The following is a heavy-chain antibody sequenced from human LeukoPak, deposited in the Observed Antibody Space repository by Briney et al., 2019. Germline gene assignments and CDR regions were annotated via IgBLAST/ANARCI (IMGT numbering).Heavy chain of an antibody. V-gene: IGHV3-21*01. Sequence: GGSLRLSCAASGFTFSSYSMNWVRQAPGKGLEWVSSISSSSSYIYYADSVKGRFTISRDNAKNSLYLQMNSLRTEDTAVYYCARDSRSSGWYLATSYYYYMDVWGKGTTVTVSS. J-gene: IGHJ6*03. D-gene: IGHD6-19*01. CDR3: ARDSRSSGWYLATSYYYYMDV. CDR2: ISSSSSYI. CDR1: GFTFSSYS.